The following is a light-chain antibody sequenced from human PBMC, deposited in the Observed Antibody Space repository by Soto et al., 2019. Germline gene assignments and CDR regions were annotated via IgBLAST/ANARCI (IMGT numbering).Light chain of an antibody. J-gene: IGLJ1*01. CDR3: CLYAGTYTGV. CDR2: DVS. Sequence: QSALTQPRSVSGSPGQSVSISCTGTSSDVGRYSYVSWYQHHPGKAPKLMIYDVSERPSVVPDRFSGAKSGNTASLTISGLHAEDEADYYCCLYAGTYTGVFGTGTKLTVL. V-gene: IGLV2-11*01. CDR1: SSDVGRYSY.